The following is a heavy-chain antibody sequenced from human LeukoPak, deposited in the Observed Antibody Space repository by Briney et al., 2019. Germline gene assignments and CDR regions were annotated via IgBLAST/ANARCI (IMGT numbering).Heavy chain of an antibody. CDR1: GFTVSSNY. Sequence: PGGSLRLSCAASGFTVSSNYMSWVRQAPGKGLEWVSVIYSGGSTYYADSVKGRFTISRDNSKNTLYLQMNSLRAEDTAVYYCARAQSSGWPYYFDYWGQGTLVTVSS. V-gene: IGHV3-53*01. CDR2: IYSGGST. CDR3: ARAQSSGWPYYFDY. J-gene: IGHJ4*02. D-gene: IGHD6-19*01.